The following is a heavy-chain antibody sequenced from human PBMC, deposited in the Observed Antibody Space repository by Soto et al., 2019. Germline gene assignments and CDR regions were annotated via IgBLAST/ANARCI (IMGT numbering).Heavy chain of an antibody. D-gene: IGHD3-22*01. V-gene: IGHV4-59*01. CDR1: GGSISSYY. Sequence: SETLSLTCTVSGGSISSYYWSWIRQPPGKGLEWIGYIYYSGSTNYNPSLKSRVTISVDTSKNQFSLKLSSVTAADTAVYYCARAHYYDSSGYFYNRGFDPWGQGTLVTVSS. CDR3: ARAHYYDSSGYFYNRGFDP. J-gene: IGHJ5*02. CDR2: IYYSGST.